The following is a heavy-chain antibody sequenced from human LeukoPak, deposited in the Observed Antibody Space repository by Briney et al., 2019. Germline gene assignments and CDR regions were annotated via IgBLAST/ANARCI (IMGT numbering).Heavy chain of an antibody. CDR1: GGSISSSSYY. V-gene: IGHV4-39*01. CDR3: ARYCSGGSCYLDY. J-gene: IGHJ4*02. D-gene: IGHD2-15*01. Sequence: SETLSLTCTVSGGSISSSSYYWGWIRQPPGKGLEWIGSIYYSGSTYYNPSLKSRVTISVDTSKDQFSLKLSSVTAADTAVYYCARYCSGGSCYLDYWGQGTLVTVSS. CDR2: IYYSGST.